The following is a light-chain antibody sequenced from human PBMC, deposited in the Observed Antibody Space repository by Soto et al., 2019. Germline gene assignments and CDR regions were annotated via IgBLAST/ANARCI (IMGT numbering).Light chain of an antibody. CDR1: SSDVGGYNY. Sequence: QSVLTQPASVSGSPGQSITISCTGTSSDVGGYNYVSWYQQHPGKAPKLMIYDVSNRPSGVSNLFSGSKSGNTASLTISGLQAEDGADYYCSSYTSSSTLVFGTGTKLT. V-gene: IGLV2-14*01. J-gene: IGLJ1*01. CDR2: DVS. CDR3: SSYTSSSTLV.